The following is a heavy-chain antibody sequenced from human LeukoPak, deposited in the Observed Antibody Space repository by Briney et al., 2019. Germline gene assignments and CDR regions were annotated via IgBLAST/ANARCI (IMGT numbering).Heavy chain of an antibody. CDR3: AKDGSSWYNPIYYYGMDV. CDR2: ISHDGSNQ. V-gene: IGHV3-30*04. CDR1: GFTFSSYA. Sequence: GGSLRLSCAASGFTFSSYAIHWVRQAPGKGLEWVTIISHDGSNQYYVDPVKGRFTISRDNSKNTLYLQMNSLRAEDTAVYYCAKDGSSWYNPIYYYGMDVWGQGTTVTVSS. D-gene: IGHD6-13*01. J-gene: IGHJ6*02.